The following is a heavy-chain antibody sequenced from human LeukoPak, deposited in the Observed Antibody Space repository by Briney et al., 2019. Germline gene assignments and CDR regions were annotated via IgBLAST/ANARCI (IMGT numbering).Heavy chain of an antibody. CDR1: GYTFTNSY. CDR3: ARGGQIYDYVWGSYLEF. V-gene: IGHV1-2*02. J-gene: IGHJ4*02. Sequence: GASVKVSCKASGYTFTNSYIHWVRQAPGQGLEWMGWINPSSGATNSAQKFLGRVTMTRDTSMSTAYMELSSLTSDDTAVYYCARGGQIYDYVWGSYLEFWGQGTLVTVSS. D-gene: IGHD3-16*02. CDR2: INPSSGAT.